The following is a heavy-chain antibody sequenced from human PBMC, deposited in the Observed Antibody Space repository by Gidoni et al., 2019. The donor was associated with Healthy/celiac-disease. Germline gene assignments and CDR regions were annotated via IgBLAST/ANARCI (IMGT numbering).Heavy chain of an antibody. CDR2: ISYDGSNK. CDR3: ARGIAWGIADY. J-gene: IGHJ4*02. D-gene: IGHD6-13*01. Sequence: QVQLVESGGGVVQPGRSLRLSCAASGFTFSSYAMHWVRQAPGKGLEWVAVISYDGSNKYYADSVKGRFTISRDNSKNTLYLQMNSLRAEDTAVYYCARGIAWGIADYWGQGTLVTVSS. V-gene: IGHV3-30*04. CDR1: GFTFSSYA.